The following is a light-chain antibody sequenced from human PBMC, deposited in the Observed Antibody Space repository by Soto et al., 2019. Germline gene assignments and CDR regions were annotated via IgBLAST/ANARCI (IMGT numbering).Light chain of an antibody. CDR1: SSDVGTYNY. Sequence: QSVLTQPASVSGSPGQSITISCTGTSSDVGTYNYVSWYQHPPGKAPKLMIYDVSNRPSEVSNRFSGSKSGNTASLTISGLQAEDEADYYCSSYTSNNTLAIFGGGTKLTVL. CDR3: SSYTSNNTLAI. CDR2: DVS. V-gene: IGLV2-14*03. J-gene: IGLJ2*01.